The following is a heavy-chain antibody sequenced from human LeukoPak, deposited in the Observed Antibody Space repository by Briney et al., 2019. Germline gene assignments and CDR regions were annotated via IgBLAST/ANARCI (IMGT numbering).Heavy chain of an antibody. CDR2: ISNDGRNK. J-gene: IGHJ4*02. Sequence: PGGSLRLSCAASGFTFSTYGIHWVRQAPGKGLEWVAVISNDGRNKYYADSVTGRFTPSRDNSKNTLHLQMNSLRTDDTAVYYCARGVGNWAFDSWGQGTLVTVSS. CDR1: GFTFSTYG. V-gene: IGHV3-30*03. D-gene: IGHD7-27*01. CDR3: ARGVGNWAFDS.